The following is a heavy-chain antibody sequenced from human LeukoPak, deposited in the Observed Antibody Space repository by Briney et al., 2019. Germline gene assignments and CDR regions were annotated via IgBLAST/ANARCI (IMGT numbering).Heavy chain of an antibody. J-gene: IGHJ5*02. Sequence: KPSETLSLTCTVSGGSISSSSYYWGWIRQPPGKGLEWIGSIYYSGSTYYNPSLKSRVTISVDTSKNQFSLKLSSVTAADTAVYYCARGIYGSGSTWFDPWGQGTLVTVSS. CDR1: GGSISSSSYY. D-gene: IGHD3-10*01. CDR2: IYYSGST. CDR3: ARGIYGSGSTWFDP. V-gene: IGHV4-39*07.